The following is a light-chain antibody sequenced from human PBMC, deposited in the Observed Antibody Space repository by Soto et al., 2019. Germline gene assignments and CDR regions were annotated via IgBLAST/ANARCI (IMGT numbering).Light chain of an antibody. J-gene: IGLJ2*01. CDR3: SSHSSSSTLVV. CDR2: DVN. CDR1: SSDVGGYNY. V-gene: IGLV2-14*03. Sequence: QSALTQPASMSGSPGQSITISCTGTSSDVGGYNYVSWYRQHPGKAPKLMIYDVNNRPSGFSNRFSGSKSGNTASLTISGLQAEDEADYYCSSHSSSSTLVVFGGGTNLTVL.